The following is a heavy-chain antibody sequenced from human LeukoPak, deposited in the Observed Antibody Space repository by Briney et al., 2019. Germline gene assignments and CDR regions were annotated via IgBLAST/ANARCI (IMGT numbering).Heavy chain of an antibody. J-gene: IGHJ4*02. CDR3: ARVPPHYYGTGSPD. CDR2: IYNTGST. Sequence: PSETLSLNCNVSGYSISSGYYWGWIRQPPGKGLQWIGSIYNTGSTYYNPSLKSSITISVDTSKNQFSLRVTSVTATDTAVYYCARVPPHYYGTGSPDWGQGTLVTVSA. CDR1: GYSISSGYY. D-gene: IGHD3-10*01. V-gene: IGHV4-38-2*02.